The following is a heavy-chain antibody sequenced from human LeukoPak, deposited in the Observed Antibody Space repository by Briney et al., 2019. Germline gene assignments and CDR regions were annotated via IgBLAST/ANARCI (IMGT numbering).Heavy chain of an antibody. V-gene: IGHV4-34*01. CDR2: INHSGST. Sequence: SETLSLTCAVYGGSFSGYYWSWIRQPPGKGLEWIGEINHSGSTNYNPSLKSRVTISVDTSKNQFSLKLSSVTAPDTAVYYCARGPRHHFNYWGQGTLVTVSS. D-gene: IGHD1-14*01. J-gene: IGHJ4*02. CDR1: GGSFSGYY. CDR3: ARGPRHHFNY.